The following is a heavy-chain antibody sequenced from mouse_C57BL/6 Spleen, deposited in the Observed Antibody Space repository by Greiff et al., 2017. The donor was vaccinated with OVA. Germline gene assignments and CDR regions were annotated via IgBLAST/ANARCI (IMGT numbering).Heavy chain of an antibody. J-gene: IGHJ2*01. V-gene: IGHV5-17*01. Sequence: DVMLVESGGGLVKPGGSLKLSCAASGFTFSDYGMHWVRQAPEKGLEWVAYISSGSSTIYYADTVKGRFTISRDNAKNTLFLQMTSLRSEDTAMYYCASRGYDYSYADYWGQGTTLTVSS. D-gene: IGHD2-4*01. CDR1: GFTFSDYG. CDR2: ISSGSSTI. CDR3: ASRGYDYSYADY.